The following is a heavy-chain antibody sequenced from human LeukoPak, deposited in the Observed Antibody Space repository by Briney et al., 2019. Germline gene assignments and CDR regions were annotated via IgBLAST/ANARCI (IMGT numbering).Heavy chain of an antibody. Sequence: PGGSLRLSCAASGFTFSSYSMNWVRQAPGKGLEWVSFISSSSSDKYYADSVKGRFTISRDNAKNSLYLQMNSLRAEDTAVYYCARDKGEYYYGSGHVWFDPWGQGTLVTVSS. J-gene: IGHJ5*02. V-gene: IGHV3-21*01. CDR3: ARDKGEYYYGSGHVWFDP. D-gene: IGHD3-10*01. CDR2: ISSSSSDK. CDR1: GFTFSSYS.